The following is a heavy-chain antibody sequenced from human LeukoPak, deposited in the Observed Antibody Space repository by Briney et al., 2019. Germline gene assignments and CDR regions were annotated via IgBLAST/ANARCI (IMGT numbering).Heavy chain of an antibody. CDR1: GGSISSGANY. J-gene: IGHJ3*02. V-gene: IGHV4-30-2*01. D-gene: IGHD3-10*01. CDR2: ISHSESA. CDR3: AKQRAYRGEWAFDI. Sequence: SQTLSLTCTVSGGSISSGANYWSWIRQPPGRGLEWIGYISHSESAHYSPSLESRITISVDTSKNQMSLWLNSVTAADTAVYYCAKQRAYRGEWAFDIWGQGTRVIVS.